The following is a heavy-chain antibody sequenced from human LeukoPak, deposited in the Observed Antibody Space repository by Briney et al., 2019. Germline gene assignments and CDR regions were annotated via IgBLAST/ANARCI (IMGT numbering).Heavy chain of an antibody. V-gene: IGHV3-23*01. Sequence: PGGSLRPSCAASGFTFSTYAMSWVRQAAGKGLEWVSLISGSGGGTYYADSVKGRFTISRDNSKNTLYLQMNSLRAEDTAVYYCAKDHMVRGVSPFDYWGQGTLVTVSS. J-gene: IGHJ4*02. CDR2: ISGSGGGT. CDR3: AKDHMVRGVSPFDY. CDR1: GFTFSTYA. D-gene: IGHD3-10*01.